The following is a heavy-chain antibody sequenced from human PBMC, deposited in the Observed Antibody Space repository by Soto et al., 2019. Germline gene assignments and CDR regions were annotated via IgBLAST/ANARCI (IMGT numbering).Heavy chain of an antibody. D-gene: IGHD3-22*01. V-gene: IGHV4-30-4*01. Sequence: SETLSLTCTVSGGSISSDDYYWSWIRQAPGRGLEWIGYIHSSGSIYFNPSLKSRATMSIDTAGNQFSLKVSSVTVADTAVYYCARDLDGLHDDTSGPFPRPGWGQGTLVTVSS. CDR2: IHSSGSI. CDR3: ARDLDGLHDDTSGPFPRPG. J-gene: IGHJ1*01. CDR1: GGSISSDDYY.